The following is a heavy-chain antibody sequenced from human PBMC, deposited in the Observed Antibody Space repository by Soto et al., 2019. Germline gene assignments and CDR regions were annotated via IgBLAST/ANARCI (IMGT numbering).Heavy chain of an antibody. CDR3: ARAPYDFWRGYSPTFDP. J-gene: IGHJ5*02. Sequence: PSQTLSLTCAISGDSVSSNSAAWNWIRQSPSRGLEWLGRTYYRSKWYNDYAVSVKSRITINPDTSKNQFSLQLNSVTPEDTAVYYCARAPYDFWRGYSPTFDPWGQGTLVTVSS. V-gene: IGHV6-1*01. D-gene: IGHD3-3*01. CDR2: TYYRSKWYN. CDR1: GDSVSSNSAA.